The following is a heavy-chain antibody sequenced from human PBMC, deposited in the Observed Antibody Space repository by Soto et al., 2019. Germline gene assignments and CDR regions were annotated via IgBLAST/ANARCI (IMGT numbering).Heavy chain of an antibody. J-gene: IGHJ4*02. V-gene: IGHV3-15*07. CDR3: CTGVDMVRYRALGD. CDR2: IKSKTDGGTT. D-gene: IGHD3-10*01. Sequence: EVQLVESGGGLVKPGGTLRVSCAASGFTFSNAWMFWVRQAPGKGLEWVGRIKSKTDGGTTDYTTPVKDRFTISRVDSNNTVYLEMCGLDIEDTAVYYCCTGVDMVRYRALGDWGQGVLVTVSS. CDR1: GFTFSNAW.